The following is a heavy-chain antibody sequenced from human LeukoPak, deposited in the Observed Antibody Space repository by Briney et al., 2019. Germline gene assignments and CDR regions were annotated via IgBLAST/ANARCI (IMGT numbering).Heavy chain of an antibody. Sequence: ASVKVSCKASGGTFSSYAISWVRQAPGQGLEWMGGIIPIFGTANYAQKFQGRVTITADKSTSTAYMELSSLRSEDTAVYYCARLTYYDFWSGYYYFDYWGQGTLVTVSS. CDR3: ARLTYYDFWSGYYYFDY. D-gene: IGHD3-3*01. J-gene: IGHJ4*02. CDR1: GGTFSSYA. V-gene: IGHV1-69*06. CDR2: IIPIFGTA.